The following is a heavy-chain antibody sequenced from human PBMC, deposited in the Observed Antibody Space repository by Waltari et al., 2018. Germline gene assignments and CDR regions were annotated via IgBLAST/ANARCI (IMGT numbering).Heavy chain of an antibody. CDR3: ARFSYQLLTNDY. Sequence: QVQLLQSGAEVKKPGASVKVSCKASGYTFTSYDINWVRQATGQGLEWMGWMNPNSGNTGYAQKFQGRVTMTRNTSISTAYMELSSLRSEDTAVYYCARFSYQLLTNDYWGQGTLVTVSS. J-gene: IGHJ4*02. D-gene: IGHD2-2*01. CDR1: GYTFTSYD. V-gene: IGHV1-8*01. CDR2: MNPNSGNT.